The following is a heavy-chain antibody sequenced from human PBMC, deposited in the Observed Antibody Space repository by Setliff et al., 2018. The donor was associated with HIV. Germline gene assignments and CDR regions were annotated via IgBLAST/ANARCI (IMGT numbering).Heavy chain of an antibody. CDR2: INAGNGNT. V-gene: IGHV1-3*01. D-gene: IGHD3-16*02. CDR3: ARDRVPKRGHSYREPDFDP. CDR1: GYTFTKYA. Sequence: ASVKVSCKASGYTFTKYAIHWVRQAPGQRLQWMGWINAGNGNTKYSQEFQDRVTTTRDTSANTGYLEVTGLRFEDTAVYYCARDRVPKRGHSYREPDFDPWGQGTLVTVSS. J-gene: IGHJ5*02.